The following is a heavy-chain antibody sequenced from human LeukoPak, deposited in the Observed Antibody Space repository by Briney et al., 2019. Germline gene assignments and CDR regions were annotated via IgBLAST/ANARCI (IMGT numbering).Heavy chain of an antibody. CDR1: GGSISSYY. CDR2: IYYSGST. CDR3: ARVAQAVDY. V-gene: IGHV4-59*01. J-gene: IGHJ4*02. Sequence: PSETLSLTCTVSGGSISSYYWSRIRQPPGKGLEWIGYIYYSGSTNYNPSLKSRVTISVDTSKNQFSLKLSSVTAADTAVYYCARVAQAVDYWGQGTLVTVSS.